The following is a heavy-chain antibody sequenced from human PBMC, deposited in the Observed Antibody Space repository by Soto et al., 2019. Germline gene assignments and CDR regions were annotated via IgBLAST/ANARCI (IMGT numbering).Heavy chain of an antibody. V-gene: IGHV3-48*02. CDR3: ARVGRGVDGMDV. D-gene: IGHD2-8*01. Sequence: EVQLVESGGGLVQPGGSLRLSGAASGFTFSSYSFNWVRQAPGKGLEWFSYITSYSSTIAHADSGKGRFTVSRDNAKNSLYLQMNSLRDEDPAVYYCARVGRGVDGMDVWGQGTSVTVSS. J-gene: IGHJ6*02. CDR1: GFTFSSYS. CDR2: ITSYSSTI.